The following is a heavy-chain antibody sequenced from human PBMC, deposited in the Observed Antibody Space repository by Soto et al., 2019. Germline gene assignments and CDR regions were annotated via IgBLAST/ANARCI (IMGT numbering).Heavy chain of an antibody. Sequence: EVQLVESGGGLVKPGGSLRLSCAASGFTFTTYSMNWVRQAPGKGLEWVSSISSSNSYIYYADSVKGRFTISRDNAKNSLYLQMNSLRAEDTAVYYCARDLYGDYSFDYWGQGTLVTVSS. D-gene: IGHD4-17*01. J-gene: IGHJ4*02. CDR2: ISSSNSYI. CDR1: GFTFTTYS. V-gene: IGHV3-21*01. CDR3: ARDLYGDYSFDY.